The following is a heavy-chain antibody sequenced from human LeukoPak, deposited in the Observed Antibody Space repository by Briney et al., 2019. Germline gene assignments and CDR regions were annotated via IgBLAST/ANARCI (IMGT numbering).Heavy chain of an antibody. D-gene: IGHD3-22*01. CDR1: GFTFSSYG. CDR2: IWYDGSNK. J-gene: IGHJ4*01. Sequence: GGSLRLSCAASGFTFSSYGMHWVRQAPGKGLEWVAVIWYDGSNKYYADSVKGRFTISRGNAKSTLYLQMNSLRAEDTAVYYCARGPGSSGGAYVGDYWGHGTLVTVSS. V-gene: IGHV3-33*01. CDR3: ARGPGSSGGAYVGDY.